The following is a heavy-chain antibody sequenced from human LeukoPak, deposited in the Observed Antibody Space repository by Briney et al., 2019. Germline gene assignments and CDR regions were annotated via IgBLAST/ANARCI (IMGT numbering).Heavy chain of an antibody. V-gene: IGHV5-51*01. J-gene: IGHJ4*02. CDR3: ARLEQLEASLSHLDY. CDR2: IYPGDSDT. Sequence: GESLKISCKGSGYRFTSYWIGWVRQMPGKGLEWMGIIYPGDSDTRYSPSFQGQVTISADKSISTAYLQWSSLKASDTAMYYCARLEQLEASLSHLDYWGQGTLVTVSS. D-gene: IGHD1-1*01. CDR1: GYRFTSYW.